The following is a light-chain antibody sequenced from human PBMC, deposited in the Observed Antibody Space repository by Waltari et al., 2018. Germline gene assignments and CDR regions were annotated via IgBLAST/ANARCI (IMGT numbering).Light chain of an antibody. V-gene: IGKV3-20*01. CDR1: QSVSGYF. CDR2: GSS. J-gene: IGKJ4*01. Sequence: EIVLTQSPGTLSLSPGDRATLSCRASQSVSGYFLAWFQQYPCPAPRLLISGSSSRATGIPDRFSGSGSGTDFTLTISRLEPEDFAVYYCQQYGYSRSTFGGGTKVEIK. CDR3: QQYGYSRST.